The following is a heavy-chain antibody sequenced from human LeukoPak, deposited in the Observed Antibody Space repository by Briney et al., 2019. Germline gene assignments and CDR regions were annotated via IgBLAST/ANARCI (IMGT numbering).Heavy chain of an antibody. CDR1: GYTFTNYG. CDR2: ISTYNGNT. D-gene: IGHD2-15*01. V-gene: IGHV1-18*01. J-gene: IGHJ4*02. Sequence: ASVKVSCKASGYTFTNYGVTWVRQAPGQGLEWMGWISTYNGNTNYAQKVQGRVTMTTDTSTSTAYMELRSLRSDDTAVYYCARGPYCSGGTCYSQFLDHWGQGTLVTVST. CDR3: ARGPYCSGGTCYSQFLDH.